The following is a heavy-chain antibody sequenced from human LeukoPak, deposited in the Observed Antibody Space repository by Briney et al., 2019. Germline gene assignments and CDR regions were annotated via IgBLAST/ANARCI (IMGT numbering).Heavy chain of an antibody. CDR3: ARDGEYGTGSYYRGSFDY. J-gene: IGHJ4*02. CDR2: IHPRSGDT. Sequence: GASVKVSCKASGYSFTAFYIHWVRQAPGQGLEWMGWIHPRSGDTRCAQKFQDRVTMARDTSISTVYMDLSSLGSDDTAVYYCARDGEYGTGSYYRGSFDYWGQGILVTVSS. D-gene: IGHD3-10*01. CDR1: GYSFTAFY. V-gene: IGHV1-2*02.